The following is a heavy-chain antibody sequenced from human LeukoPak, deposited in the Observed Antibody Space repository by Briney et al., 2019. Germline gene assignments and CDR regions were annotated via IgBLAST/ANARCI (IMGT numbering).Heavy chain of an antibody. CDR3: ARMTAAAGLDKFDY. J-gene: IGHJ4*02. Sequence: GGSLRLSCAASGFTVSSNYMSWVRQAPGKGLEWVSVIYSGGSTYYADSVKGRFTISRDNSKNTLYLQMNSLRAEDTAVYYCARMTAAAGLDKFDYWGQGTLVTVSS. D-gene: IGHD6-13*01. V-gene: IGHV3-53*01. CDR1: GFTVSSNY. CDR2: IYSGGST.